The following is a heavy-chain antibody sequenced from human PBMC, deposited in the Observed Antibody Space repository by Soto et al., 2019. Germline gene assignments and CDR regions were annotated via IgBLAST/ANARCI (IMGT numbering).Heavy chain of an antibody. CDR3: AIDLASSSWTEIDY. V-gene: IGHV1-69*13. CDR2: IIPIFGTA. D-gene: IGHD6-13*01. Sequence: SVKVSCKASGGTFSSYAISWVRQAPGQGLEWMGGIIPIFGTANYAQKFQGRVTITADESTSTAYMELSSLRSEDTAVYYCAIDLASSSWTEIDYWGEGTLVTVSS. J-gene: IGHJ4*02. CDR1: GGTFSSYA.